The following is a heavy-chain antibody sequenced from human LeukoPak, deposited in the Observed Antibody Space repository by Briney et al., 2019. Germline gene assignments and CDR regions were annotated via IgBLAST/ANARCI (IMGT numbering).Heavy chain of an antibody. Sequence: SETLSLTCAVYGGSFSGYYWSWIRQPPGKGLEWIGEINHSGSTNYNPSLKSRVTISVDTSKNQFSLKLSSVTAADTAVYYCARSQFSGSYYRALDIWGQGTMVTVSS. V-gene: IGHV4-34*01. CDR2: INHSGST. D-gene: IGHD1-26*01. CDR3: ARSQFSGSYYRALDI. J-gene: IGHJ3*02. CDR1: GGSFSGYY.